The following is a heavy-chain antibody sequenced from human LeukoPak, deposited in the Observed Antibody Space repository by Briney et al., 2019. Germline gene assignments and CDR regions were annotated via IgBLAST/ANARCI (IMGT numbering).Heavy chain of an antibody. Sequence: SETLSLTCTVSGGSISSSSYYWGWIRQPPGKGLEWIGSIYYSGSTHYNPSPKSRVTISVDMSKNHFSLRLRSVTAADTAMYYCARGTLYRGWSYYLDFWGQGSQVTVSS. D-gene: IGHD6-19*01. J-gene: IGHJ4*02. CDR2: IYYSGST. CDR3: ARGTLYRGWSYYLDF. V-gene: IGHV4-39*07. CDR1: GGSISSSSYY.